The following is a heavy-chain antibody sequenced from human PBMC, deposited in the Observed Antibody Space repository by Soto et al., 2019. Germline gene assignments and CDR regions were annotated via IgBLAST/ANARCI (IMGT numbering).Heavy chain of an antibody. Sequence: GGSLRLSCAASGFTFSNAWMNWVRQAPGKGLEWVGRIKSKTDGGTTDYAAPVKGRFTISRDDSKNTLYLQMNSLKTEDTAVYYCTTDIVVVPAAPNWFDPWGQGTLVTVSS. CDR3: TTDIVVVPAAPNWFDP. J-gene: IGHJ5*02. D-gene: IGHD2-2*01. CDR2: IKSKTDGGTT. V-gene: IGHV3-15*07. CDR1: GFTFSNAW.